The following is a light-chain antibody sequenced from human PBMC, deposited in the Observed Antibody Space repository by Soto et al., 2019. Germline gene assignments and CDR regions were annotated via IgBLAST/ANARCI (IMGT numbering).Light chain of an antibody. J-gene: IGKJ4*01. CDR3: QQYNSR. CDR2: RAS. Sequence: DNQMTQTPSTLSASVGDRVTITCRASQSISNYLAWYQQKPGKAPNLLIYRASTLESGVPSRFSGSGSGTEFTLTINSLQHDDFGTYYCQQYNSRFGGGTKVEIK. V-gene: IGKV1-5*03. CDR1: QSISNY.